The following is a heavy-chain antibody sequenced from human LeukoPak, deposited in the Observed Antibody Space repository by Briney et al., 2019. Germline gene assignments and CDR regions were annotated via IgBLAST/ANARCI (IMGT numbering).Heavy chain of an antibody. CDR1: GITFSSYG. D-gene: IGHD3-10*01. J-gene: IGHJ4*02. V-gene: IGHV3-23*01. CDR3: AKNGHGSGSYYPRTKYYFDY. Sequence: GGSLRLSCAASGITFSSYGMSWVRQAPGKGLEWVSSISSTGGTTYYADFVKGRFTISRDNSKNTLYLQMNSLRAEDTAVYYCAKNGHGSGSYYPRTKYYFDYWGQGTLVTVSS. CDR2: ISSTGGTT.